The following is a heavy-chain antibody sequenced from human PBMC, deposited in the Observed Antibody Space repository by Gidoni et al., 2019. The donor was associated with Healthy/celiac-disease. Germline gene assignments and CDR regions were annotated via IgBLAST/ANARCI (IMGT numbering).Heavy chain of an antibody. J-gene: IGHJ6*02. V-gene: IGHV4-39*07. CDR3: ARGQKHCSCTSCYYYYYYYGMDV. CDR1: GGSISSSSSY. Sequence: QLQLQESGPGLVKPSETLSLTCTVSGGSISSSSSYWGWIRQPPGTGLEWSGISYSSGDTYYNPSLKSRVTISVDTSKDQFSLKLSSVTAADTAVYYCARGQKHCSCTSCYYYYYYYGMDVWGQGTTVTVSS. CDR2: SYSSGDT. D-gene: IGHD2-2*01.